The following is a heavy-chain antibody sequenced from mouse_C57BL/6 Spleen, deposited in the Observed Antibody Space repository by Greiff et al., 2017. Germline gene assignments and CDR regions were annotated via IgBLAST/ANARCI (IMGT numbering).Heavy chain of an antibody. CDR1: GYAFSSYW. V-gene: IGHV1-80*01. CDR3: ASMIYYDHGRAMDY. Sequence: QVQLKESGAELVKPGASVKISCKASGYAFSSYWMNWVKQRPGKGLEWIGQIYPGDGDTNYNGKFKGKATLTADKSSSTAYMQLSSLTSEYSAVYVCASMIYYDHGRAMDYWGQGTSVTVSS. D-gene: IGHD2-4*01. CDR2: IYPGDGDT. J-gene: IGHJ4*01.